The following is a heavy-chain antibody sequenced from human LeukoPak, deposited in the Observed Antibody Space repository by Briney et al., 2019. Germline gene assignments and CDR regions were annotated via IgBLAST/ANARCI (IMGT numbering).Heavy chain of an antibody. Sequence: GGSLRLSCAASGFTFSNHIMHWVRQAPGKGLEWVSFIRFDGTNRHYVDSVKGRFTISRENPNNMLYLQMNSLKFDDTAVYYCARDAYHSGDLDPWGEGTLVIVSS. CDR2: IRFDGTNR. CDR1: GFTFSNHI. D-gene: IGHD7-27*01. V-gene: IGHV3-30*02. J-gene: IGHJ4*02. CDR3: ARDAYHSGDLDP.